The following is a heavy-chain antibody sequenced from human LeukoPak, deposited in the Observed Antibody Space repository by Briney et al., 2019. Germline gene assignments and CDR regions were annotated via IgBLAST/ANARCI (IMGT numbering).Heavy chain of an antibody. CDR1: GSTFSSFS. D-gene: IGHD2-15*01. CDR2: ISGSASIT. Sequence: GGSLRLSCADSGSTFSSFSMSWVRQTPGKGLEWVSDISGSASITKYADSVKGRFIISRDNSKNTLFLQMNSLTAEDTAVYYCATGAASIGWLSHDHWGQGTLVTVSS. V-gene: IGHV3-23*01. J-gene: IGHJ4*02. CDR3: ATGAASIGWLSHDH.